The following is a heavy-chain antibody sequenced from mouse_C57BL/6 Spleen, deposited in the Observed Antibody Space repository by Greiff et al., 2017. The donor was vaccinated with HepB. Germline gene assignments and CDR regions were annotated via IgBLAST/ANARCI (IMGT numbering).Heavy chain of an antibody. V-gene: IGHV1-81*01. CDR2: IYPRSGNT. J-gene: IGHJ3*01. D-gene: IGHD3-2*02. CDR3: AREETAQVLFFAY. CDR1: GYTFTSYG. Sequence: VQLQQSGAELARPGASVKLSCKASGYTFTSYGISWVKQRTGQGLEWIGEIYPRSGNTYYNEKFKGKATLTADKSSSTAYMELRSLTSEDSAVYFCAREETAQVLFFAYWGQGTLVTVSA.